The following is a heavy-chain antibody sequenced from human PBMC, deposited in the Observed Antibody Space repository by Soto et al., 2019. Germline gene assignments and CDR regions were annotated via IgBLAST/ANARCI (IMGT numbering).Heavy chain of an antibody. J-gene: IGHJ6*03. Sequence: SETLSLTCAVYGGSFSGYYWSWIRQPPGKGLEWIGEINHSGSINYNPSLKSRVTISVDTSKNQFSLKLSSLTAADTAVYYCAVGYYYMDVWGKGTTVTVSS. CDR3: AVGYYYMDV. CDR1: GGSFSGYY. V-gene: IGHV4-34*01. CDR2: INHSGSI.